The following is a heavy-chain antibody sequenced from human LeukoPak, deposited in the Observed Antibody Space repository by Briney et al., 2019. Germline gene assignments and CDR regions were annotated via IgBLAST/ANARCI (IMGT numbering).Heavy chain of an antibody. CDR1: GYSFTSYW. V-gene: IGHV5-51*01. Sequence: GESLKISCKGSGYSFTSYWIGWVRQMPGKGLEWMGIIYPGDSDTRYSPSFQGQVTISADKSISTAYLQWSSLKASDTAMYYCARLKPPCCSSTSCYAGPFDYWGQGTLVTVSS. D-gene: IGHD2-2*01. CDR2: IYPGDSDT. CDR3: ARLKPPCCSSTSCYAGPFDY. J-gene: IGHJ4*02.